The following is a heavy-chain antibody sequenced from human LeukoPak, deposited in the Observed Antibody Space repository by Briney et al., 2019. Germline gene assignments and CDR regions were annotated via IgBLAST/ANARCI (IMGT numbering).Heavy chain of an antibody. CDR2: IRDDGSKK. D-gene: IGHD3-22*01. J-gene: IGHJ4*02. Sequence: PGGSLRLSCGASGFSFTTYWMAWVRQAPGKGLEWVAFIRDDGSKKYYADSVKGRFTISRDNSKNTLYLQMNSLRTEDTAVYYCAKDQGYYYDSSGYSSFDYWGQGTLVTVSS. V-gene: IGHV3-30*02. CDR1: GFSFTTYW. CDR3: AKDQGYYYDSSGYSSFDY.